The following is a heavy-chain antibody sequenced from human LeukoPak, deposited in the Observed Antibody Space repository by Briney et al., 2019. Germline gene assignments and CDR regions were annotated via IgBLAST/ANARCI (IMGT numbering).Heavy chain of an antibody. CDR2: IYHSGST. CDR1: GYSTSSGYY. V-gene: IGHV4-38-2*02. Sequence: PSETLSLTCTVSGYSTSSGYYWGWIRQPPGKGLEWIGSIYHSGSTYYNPSLKSRVTISVDTSKNQFSLKLSSVTAADTAVYYCARVGGSYYGADFDYWGQGTLVTVSS. J-gene: IGHJ4*02. D-gene: IGHD1-26*01. CDR3: ARVGGSYYGADFDY.